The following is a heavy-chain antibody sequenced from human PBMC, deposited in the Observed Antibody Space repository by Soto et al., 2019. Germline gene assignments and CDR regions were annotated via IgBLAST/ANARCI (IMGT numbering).Heavy chain of an antibody. J-gene: IGHJ5*02. CDR1: GFTFSTYW. D-gene: IGHD2-2*01. V-gene: IGHV3-74*01. CDR3: VSYCHSISSCCYGSWFDP. Sequence: GGSLRLSCAASGFTFSTYWMHWIRQVPGKGLEWVSRINSDASQQYYADSVKGRFTISRDNAKNTLHLEMNSLRAEDTAVYYCVSYCHSISSCCYGSWFDPWGQGTLVTVSS. CDR2: INSDASQQ.